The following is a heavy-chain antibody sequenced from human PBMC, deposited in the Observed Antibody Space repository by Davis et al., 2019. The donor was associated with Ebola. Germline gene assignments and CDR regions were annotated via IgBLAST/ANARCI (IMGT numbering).Heavy chain of an antibody. D-gene: IGHD5-12*01. J-gene: IGHJ6*02. CDR3: ARGRGGYITHNHYYDMDV. V-gene: IGHV4-34*01. Sequence: PSETLSLTCAVYDGSFSAYYWSWIRQPPGKGLEWIGEINHSGSTNYNPSLLSRVTISVNTSKNQFSLRLSSVTAADTAVYYCARGRGGYITHNHYYDMDVWGQGTTVTVSS. CDR2: INHSGST. CDR1: DGSFSAYY.